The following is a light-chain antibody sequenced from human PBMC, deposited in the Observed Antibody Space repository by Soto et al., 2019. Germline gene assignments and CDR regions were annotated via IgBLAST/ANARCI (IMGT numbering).Light chain of an antibody. J-gene: IGLJ3*02. CDR1: SSDVGGYNY. CDR3: SSYTSSSTLGV. Sequence: QSVLPQPASVSGSPGQAITISRTGTSSDVGGYNYVSWYQQHPGKAPKLMIYEVSNRPSGVSNRFSGSKSGNTASLTISGLQAEDEADYYCSSYTSSSTLGVFGGGTKLTVL. V-gene: IGLV2-14*01. CDR2: EVS.